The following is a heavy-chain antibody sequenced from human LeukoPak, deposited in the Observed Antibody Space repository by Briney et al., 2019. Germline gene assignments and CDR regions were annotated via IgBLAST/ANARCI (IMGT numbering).Heavy chain of an antibody. J-gene: IGHJ6*02. V-gene: IGHV3-53*01. D-gene: IGHD3-22*01. CDR2: IYSGGST. CDR1: GFTVSSNY. Sequence: GGSLRLSCAASGFTVSSNYMSWVRQAPGKGLEWVSVIYSGGSTYYADSVKGRFTISRDNSKNTLYLQMNSLRAEDTAVYYCARDRYYDSSGYYGTGLYYYGMDVWGQGTTVTVCS. CDR3: ARDRYYDSSGYYGTGLYYYGMDV.